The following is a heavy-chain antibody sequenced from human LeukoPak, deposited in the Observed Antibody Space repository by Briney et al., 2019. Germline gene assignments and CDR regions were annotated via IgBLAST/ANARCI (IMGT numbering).Heavy chain of an antibody. V-gene: IGHV3-23*01. CDR1: GFTFNNFA. CDR2: ISGSGDST. CDR3: ARERGYSDSSGYYAD. J-gene: IGHJ4*02. D-gene: IGHD3-22*01. Sequence: GGSLRLSCAASGFTFNNFAVNWVRQAPGKGLEWVSSISGSGDSTYYADSVKGRFTISRDNSRNTLYLQMGSLRAEDMAVYYCARERGYSDSSGYYADWGQGTLVTVSS.